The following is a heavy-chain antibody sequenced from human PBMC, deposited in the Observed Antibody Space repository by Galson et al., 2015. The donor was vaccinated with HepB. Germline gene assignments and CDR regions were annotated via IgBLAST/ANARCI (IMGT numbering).Heavy chain of an antibody. J-gene: IGHJ6*02. D-gene: IGHD3-22*01. V-gene: IGHV1-18*04. CDR1: GYTFTSYG. CDR3: ARDNEVHYYDSSPTNYYYYYGMDV. Sequence: SVKVSCKASGYTFTSYGISWVRQAPGQGLEWMGWISAYNGNTNYAQKLQGRVTMTTDTSTSTAYMELRSLRSDDTAVYYCARDNEVHYYDSSPTNYYYYYGMDVWGQGTLVTVSS. CDR2: ISAYNGNT.